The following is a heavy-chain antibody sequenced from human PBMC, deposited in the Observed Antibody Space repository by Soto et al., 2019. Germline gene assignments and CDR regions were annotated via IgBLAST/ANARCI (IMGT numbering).Heavy chain of an antibody. CDR2: IYYSGST. J-gene: IGHJ4*02. CDR3: ARQWGGYYDSSGYYYPGYFDY. D-gene: IGHD3-22*01. Sequence: SETLSLTCSVSGGSISSADYYWSWIRQHPGKGLEWIGYIYYSGSTYYNPSLKSRVTISVDTSKNQFSLKLSSVTAADTAVYYCARQWGGYYDSSGYYYPGYFDYWGQGTLVTVSS. V-gene: IGHV4-31*03. CDR1: GGSISSADYY.